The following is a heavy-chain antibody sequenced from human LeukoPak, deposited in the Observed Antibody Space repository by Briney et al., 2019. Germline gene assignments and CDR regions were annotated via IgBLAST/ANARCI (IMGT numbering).Heavy chain of an antibody. CDR2: LRAGGPYGTEK. Sequence: GGSLRLSCAASGFDFNTFIMHWVRQGPGKGLEWLTFLRAGGPYGTEKFYADSVKGRFTISRDNSKNTLYLQMSSLRAEDSAIYYCGRDPNGDYIGAFDLWGQGTMVTVSS. J-gene: IGHJ3*01. V-gene: IGHV3-30*02. CDR1: GFDFNTFI. CDR3: GRDPNGDYIGAFDL. D-gene: IGHD4-17*01.